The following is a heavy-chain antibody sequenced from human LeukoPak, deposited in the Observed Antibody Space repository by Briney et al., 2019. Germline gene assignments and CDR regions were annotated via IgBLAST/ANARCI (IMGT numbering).Heavy chain of an antibody. CDR3: DRDYGGNDY. CDR2: TRQKANGYTT. D-gene: IGHD4-23*01. J-gene: IGHJ4*02. Sequence: GGSLRLSCAASGFTFSNHYMDWVRQAPGKGLEWVASTRQKANGYTTEYAASVQSRITISRDDSKNSLYLQMNSLKPEDTAVYYCDRDYGGNDYWGQGTLVSVSS. CDR1: GFTFSNHY. V-gene: IGHV3-72*01.